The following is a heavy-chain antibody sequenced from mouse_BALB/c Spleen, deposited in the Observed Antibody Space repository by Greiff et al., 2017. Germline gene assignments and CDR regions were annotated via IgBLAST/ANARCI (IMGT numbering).Heavy chain of an antibody. J-gene: IGHJ2*01. D-gene: IGHD3-3*01. V-gene: IGHV2-9*02. CDR3: DRDYSEGYFDD. CDR2: ICAGGST. CDR1: GFSLTSYG. Sequence: VKLLESGPGLVAPSQSLSITCTVSGFSLTSYGVHWVRQHPGKGLEWLGVICAGGSTNYNSALMSRLSISKDNSKSQVFLKMNSLQTDDTAMYYCDRDYSEGYFDDWGQGTTLTVSS.